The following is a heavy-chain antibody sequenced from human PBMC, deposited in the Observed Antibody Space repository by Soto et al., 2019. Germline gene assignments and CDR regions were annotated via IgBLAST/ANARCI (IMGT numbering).Heavy chain of an antibody. CDR3: ARGDRGSYGDYVPNWFDP. D-gene: IGHD4-17*01. V-gene: IGHV5-51*01. Sequence: GESLKISCKGSGYSFTTSWIGWVRQMPGKGLEWMGIIYPGDSDTRYSPSFQGRVTITADKSTSTAYMELSSLRSEDTAVYYCARGDRGSYGDYVPNWFDPWGQGTLVTVSS. CDR2: IYPGDSDT. CDR1: GYSFTTSW. J-gene: IGHJ5*02.